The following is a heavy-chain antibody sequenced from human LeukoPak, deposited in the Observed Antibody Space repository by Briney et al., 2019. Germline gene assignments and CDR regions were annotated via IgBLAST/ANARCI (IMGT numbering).Heavy chain of an antibody. D-gene: IGHD6-19*01. V-gene: IGHV4-59*08. CDR2: IHYSGST. J-gene: IGHJ4*02. Sequence: PSETLSLTCTVSGGTISSYYWNWIRQPPGKGLEWIGYIHYSGSTKYNPTIRSRVTISVDTSKNQFSLKLSSVTDADTDVYYCARWYSSGWAFDYWGQGTLVTVSS. CDR1: GGTISSYY. CDR3: ARWYSSGWAFDY.